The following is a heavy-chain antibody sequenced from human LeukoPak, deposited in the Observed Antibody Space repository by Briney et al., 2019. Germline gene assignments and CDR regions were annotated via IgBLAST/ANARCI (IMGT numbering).Heavy chain of an antibody. CDR2: FDPEDGET. Sequence: ASVKVSCKVSGYTLTELSMHWVRQAPGEGLEWMGGFDPEDGETVYAQKFQGRVTMTEDTSTDTAYMELSSLRSEDTAVYYCATVYYYGSGSYPYFDYWGQGTLVTVSS. J-gene: IGHJ4*02. D-gene: IGHD3-10*01. V-gene: IGHV1-24*01. CDR1: GYTLTELS. CDR3: ATVYYYGSGSYPYFDY.